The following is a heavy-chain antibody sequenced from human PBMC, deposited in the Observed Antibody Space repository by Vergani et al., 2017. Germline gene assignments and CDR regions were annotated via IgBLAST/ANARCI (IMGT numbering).Heavy chain of an antibody. J-gene: IGHJ3*02. CDR1: GGTFTSYG. CDR2: ISAYNGNT. D-gene: IGHD5-18*01. V-gene: IGHV1-18*01. Sequence: QEQLVQSGAEVKKPGSSVKVSCKASGGTFTSYGISWVRQAPGQGLEWMGWISAYNGNTNYAQKLQGRVTMTTDTSTSTAYMELRSLRSDDTAVYYCARDGIQLWLRGDDAFDIWGQGTMVTVSS. CDR3: ARDGIQLWLRGDDAFDI.